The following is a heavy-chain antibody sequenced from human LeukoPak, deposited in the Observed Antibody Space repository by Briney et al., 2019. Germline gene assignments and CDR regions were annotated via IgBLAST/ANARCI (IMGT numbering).Heavy chain of an antibody. CDR2: INHSGST. J-gene: IGHJ5*02. CDR1: GGSFSGYY. Sequence: SETLSLTCAVYGGSFSGYYWSWIRQPPGKGLEWIGEINHSGSTNYNPSLKSRVTISVDTSKNQFSLKLSSVTAADTAVYYCARGSGHGCSGGSCYPKYNWFDPWGQGTLVTVSS. D-gene: IGHD2-15*01. V-gene: IGHV4-34*01. CDR3: ARGSGHGCSGGSCYPKYNWFDP.